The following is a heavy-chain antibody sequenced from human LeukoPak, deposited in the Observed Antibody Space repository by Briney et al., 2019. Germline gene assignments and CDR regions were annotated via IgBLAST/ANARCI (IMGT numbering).Heavy chain of an antibody. CDR3: ARERQWLVIGAFDI. CDR2: ISSSSSYI. CDR1: GFTFSDYY. D-gene: IGHD6-19*01. V-gene: IGHV3-11*06. Sequence: GGSLRLSCAASGFTFSDYYMSWIRQAPGKGLEWVSSISSSSSYIYYADSVKGRFTISRDNSKNTLYLQMNSLRAEDTAVYYCARERQWLVIGAFDIWGQGTMVTVSS. J-gene: IGHJ3*02.